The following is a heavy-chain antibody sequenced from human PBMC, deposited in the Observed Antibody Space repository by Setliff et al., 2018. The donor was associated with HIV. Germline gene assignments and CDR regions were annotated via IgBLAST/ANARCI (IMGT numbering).Heavy chain of an antibody. D-gene: IGHD3-22*01. CDR3: VKVGPSYYYDSTGYSPDAFDI. CDR1: GGSISSYY. CDR2: IHTSGNI. J-gene: IGHJ3*02. Sequence: KTSETLSLTCIVSGGSISSYYWSWIRQSAGKELEWIGRIHTSGNIRYNPSLQSRVTMSTDTSNNQFSLKLSSVTAADTAVYYCVKVGPSYYYDSTGYSPDAFDIWGHGTKVTVSS. V-gene: IGHV4-4*07.